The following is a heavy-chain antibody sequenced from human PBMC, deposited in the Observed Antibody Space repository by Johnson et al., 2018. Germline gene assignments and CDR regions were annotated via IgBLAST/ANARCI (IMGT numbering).Heavy chain of an antibody. D-gene: IGHD2-21*01. CDR1: GFTFDDYA. J-gene: IGHJ1*01. Sequence: EVQLVEAGGGLVQPGRSLRLSCAASGFTFDDYAMHWVRQAPGKGLEWVSGISWNSGSIHHADSVKGRFTISRDNAKKSLYLQMNSLRPEDTALYYCAKDGVLWGSQYFHHWGQGTLVIVSS. CDR2: ISWNSGSI. CDR3: AKDGVLWGSQYFHH. V-gene: IGHV3-9*01.